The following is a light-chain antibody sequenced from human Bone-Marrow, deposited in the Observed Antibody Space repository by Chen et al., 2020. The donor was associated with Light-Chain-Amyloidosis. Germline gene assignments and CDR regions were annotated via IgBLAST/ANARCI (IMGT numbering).Light chain of an antibody. V-gene: IGLV3-25*03. CDR3: QSADGSGTYWV. CDR1: ALPKQY. J-gene: IGLJ3*02. CDR2: NDN. Sequence: SYDQTHPPSTSVSPGQTARITCSGDALPKQYGYWYQQKPGQAPVLVMSNDNKRPSGIPERFSGSSSGTTVTLTISGVQAEDEADYYCQSADGSGTYWVFGGGTKLTVL.